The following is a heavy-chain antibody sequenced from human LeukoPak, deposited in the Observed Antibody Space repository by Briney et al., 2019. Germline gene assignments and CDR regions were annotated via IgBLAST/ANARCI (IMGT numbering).Heavy chain of an antibody. V-gene: IGHV3-7*02. D-gene: IGHD6-13*01. CDR3: ASRIAAAAPFDY. J-gene: IGHJ4*02. CDR2: IKQDGSEK. Sequence: GGSLRLSCVASGFTFDSFWMNWVRQAPGRGLEWVANIKQDGSEKFYADSVKGRFTVSRDNAKKSLYLQMTSLRAEDTALYYCASRIAAAAPFDYWGQGTLVTVSS. CDR1: GFTFDSFW.